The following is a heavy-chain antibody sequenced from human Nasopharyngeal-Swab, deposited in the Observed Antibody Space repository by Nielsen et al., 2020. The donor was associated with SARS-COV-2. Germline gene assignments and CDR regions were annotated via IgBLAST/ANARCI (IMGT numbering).Heavy chain of an antibody. Sequence: KVSCKGSGYSFTSYCIPWVRQTPGKGLEWMGRIYPRSSGTSYAPSFQGQVTISTDKSISTAYLQWSSLKASDTAMYYCVRPEGVATSFKYYFQYGMDVWGQGTMVTVPS. CDR1: GYSFTSYC. CDR2: IYPRSSGT. V-gene: IGHV5-51*01. D-gene: IGHD5-12*01. CDR3: VRPEGVATSFKYYFQYGMDV. J-gene: IGHJ6*02.